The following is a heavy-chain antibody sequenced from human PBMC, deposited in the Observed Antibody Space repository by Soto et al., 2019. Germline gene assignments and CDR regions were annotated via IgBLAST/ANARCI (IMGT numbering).Heavy chain of an antibody. CDR2: IKEDGSET. CDR3: ARRGDDFDS. CDR1: GFTFNSYW. D-gene: IGHD4-17*01. V-gene: IGHV3-7*01. J-gene: IGHJ4*02. Sequence: GGSLRLSCTASGFTFNSYWMSWVRQAPGKGLEWVANIKEDGSETYYVDSVKGRFTISRDNAKNSLYLQMHSLRAGDTAVYYCARRGDDFDSWGQGTLVTVSS.